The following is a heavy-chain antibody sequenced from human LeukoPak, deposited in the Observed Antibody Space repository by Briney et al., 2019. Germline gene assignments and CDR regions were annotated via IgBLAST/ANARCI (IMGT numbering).Heavy chain of an antibody. V-gene: IGHV1-18*01. J-gene: IGHJ4*02. CDR1: GYSENFYG. Sequence: ASVKVSCKTSGYSENFYGITWGGQVAGQGLEGMGWISAQHGQTEYAPNSQDRVTMTTDTYTNTAYMELRSLRSDDTAVYYCAGSLGYCTSNVCYLKYWGQGTLVTVSS. CDR2: ISAQHGQT. CDR3: AGSLGYCTSNVCYLKY. D-gene: IGHD2-8*01.